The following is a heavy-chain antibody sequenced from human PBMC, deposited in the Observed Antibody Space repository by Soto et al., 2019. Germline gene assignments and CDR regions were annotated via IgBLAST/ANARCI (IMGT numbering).Heavy chain of an antibody. CDR1: GFTFSSYA. CDR3: ARTRASGCSGGSCSPWYFDY. D-gene: IGHD2-15*01. V-gene: IGHV3-64*01. CDR2: ISSNGGST. Sequence: GGSLRLSCAASGFTFSSYAMHWVRQAPGKGLEYVSAISSNGGSTYYANSVKGRFTISRDNSKNTLYLQMGSLRAEDMAVYYCARTRASGCSGGSCSPWYFDYWGQGTLVTVSS. J-gene: IGHJ4*02.